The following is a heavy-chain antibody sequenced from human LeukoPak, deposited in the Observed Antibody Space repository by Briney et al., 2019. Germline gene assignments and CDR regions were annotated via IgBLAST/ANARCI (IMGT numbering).Heavy chain of an antibody. J-gene: IGHJ3*02. Sequence: SETLSLTCTVSGGSISSYYWSWIRQPPGKGLEWIGYIYYSGSTNYNPSLKSRVTISVDTSKNQFSLKLSSVTAADTAVYYCARLEHYYGSGPDAFDIWGQGTMVTVSS. CDR3: ARLEHYYGSGPDAFDI. D-gene: IGHD3-10*01. CDR1: GGSISSYY. CDR2: IYYSGST. V-gene: IGHV4-59*01.